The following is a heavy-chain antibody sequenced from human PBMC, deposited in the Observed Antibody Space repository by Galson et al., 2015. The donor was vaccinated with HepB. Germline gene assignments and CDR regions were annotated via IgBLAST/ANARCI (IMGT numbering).Heavy chain of an antibody. D-gene: IGHD3-10*01. CDR3: ARGSPTQLLWFGELIYGMDV. CDR1: GFTVSSNY. J-gene: IGHJ6*02. Sequence: SLRLSCAASGFTVSSNYMSWVRQAPGKGLEWVSVIYSGGSTYYADSVKGRFTISRDNSKNTLYLQMNSLRAEDTAVYYCARGSPTQLLWFGELIYGMDVWGQGTTVTVSS. V-gene: IGHV3-53*01. CDR2: IYSGGST.